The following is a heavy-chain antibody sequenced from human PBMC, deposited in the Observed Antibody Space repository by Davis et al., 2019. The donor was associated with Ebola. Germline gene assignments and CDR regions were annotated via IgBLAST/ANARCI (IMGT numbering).Heavy chain of an antibody. CDR3: TTTKVLRFLEWLLVPHVYFDY. D-gene: IGHD3-3*01. J-gene: IGHJ4*02. V-gene: IGHV3-15*01. Sequence: PGGSLRLSCAASGFTFSNAWMSWVRQAPGKGLEWVGRIKSKTDGGTTDYAAPVKGRFTISRDDSKNTLYLQMNSLKTEDTAVYYYTTTKVLRFLEWLLVPHVYFDYWGQGTLVTVSS. CDR1: GFTFSNAW. CDR2: IKSKTDGGTT.